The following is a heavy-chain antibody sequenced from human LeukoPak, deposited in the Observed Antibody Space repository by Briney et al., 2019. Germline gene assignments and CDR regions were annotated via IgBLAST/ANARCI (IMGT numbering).Heavy chain of an antibody. CDR1: GGSFSGYY. Sequence: SETLSLTCAVYGGSFSGYYWSWIRQPPGKGLEWIGEINHSGSTNYNPSLKSRVTISVDTSKNQFSLKLSSVIAADTAVYYCAGEGLGTGYYFDYWGQGTLVTVSS. J-gene: IGHJ4*02. CDR2: INHSGST. D-gene: IGHD1-1*01. CDR3: AGEGLGTGYYFDY. V-gene: IGHV4-34*01.